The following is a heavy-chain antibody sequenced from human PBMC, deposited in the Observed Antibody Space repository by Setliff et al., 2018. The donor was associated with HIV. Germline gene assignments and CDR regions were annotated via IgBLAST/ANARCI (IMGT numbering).Heavy chain of an antibody. V-gene: IGHV4-38-2*02. D-gene: IGHD6-13*01. J-gene: IGHJ5*02. CDR2: ISLSGST. CDR1: GYSLSSASY. Sequence: SETLSLTCSVSGYSLSSASYWGWIRQSPEKGLEWIGSISLSGSTYYNPSLQSRATISIDMSKNHFSLNLKSVTAADTAIYYCARGLTAPAAAGSWGQGMLVTVSS. CDR3: ARGLTAPAAAGS.